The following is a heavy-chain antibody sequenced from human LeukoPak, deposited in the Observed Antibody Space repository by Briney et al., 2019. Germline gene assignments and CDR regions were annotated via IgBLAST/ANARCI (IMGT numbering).Heavy chain of an antibody. CDR3: ARDILAYCGGDFYPAFVY. D-gene: IGHD2-21*02. CDR2: IWYDGSNK. J-gene: IGHJ4*02. Sequence: GGSLRLSCAASGFTFSSYGMHWVRQAPGKGQEWVAVIWYDGSNKYYADSVKRRFTISRDNSKNTLYLQMNSLRAEDTAVYYCARDILAYCGGDFYPAFVYWGQGTLVTVSS. CDR1: GFTFSSYG. V-gene: IGHV3-33*01.